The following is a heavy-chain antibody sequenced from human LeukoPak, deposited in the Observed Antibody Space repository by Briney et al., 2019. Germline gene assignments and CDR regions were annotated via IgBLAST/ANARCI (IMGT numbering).Heavy chain of an antibody. CDR1: GFTFSSYG. V-gene: IGHV3-30*18. CDR3: AKEIHAFGGFDH. Sequence: GGSLRLSCAVSGFTFSSYGMHWARQAPGKGLEWVAGISKNGNSQSHADSVKGRFTISRDNSKNTLFLQMNSLRGEDTAVYYCAKEIHAFGGFDHWGQGTLVTVSS. D-gene: IGHD3-10*01. J-gene: IGHJ4*02. CDR2: ISKNGNSQ.